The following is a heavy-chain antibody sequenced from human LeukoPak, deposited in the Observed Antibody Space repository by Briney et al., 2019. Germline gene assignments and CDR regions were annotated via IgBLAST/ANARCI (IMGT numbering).Heavy chain of an antibody. J-gene: IGHJ4*02. V-gene: IGHV2-5*02. CDR1: GFSISTSGVG. Sequence: KESGPTLVKPTQTLTLTCAFSGFSISTSGVGVGWIRQPPGKALAWLAIFYWDDDKRYSPSLKTRLTITRDTSKNQVVLTMANMDPMDTATYYCAHSLRADNCAGGSCYYFDQWGQGTLVTVSS. CDR2: FYWDDDK. CDR3: AHSLRADNCAGGSCYYFDQ. D-gene: IGHD2-15*01.